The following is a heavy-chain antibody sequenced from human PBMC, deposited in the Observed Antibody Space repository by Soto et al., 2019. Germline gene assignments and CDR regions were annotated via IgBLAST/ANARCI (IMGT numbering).Heavy chain of an antibody. V-gene: IGHV3-74*01. J-gene: IGHJ6*02. CDR2: INSDESTT. Sequence: EVQLVESGGGLVQPGGSLRLSCAASGFTFSSYWMHWVRQAPGQGLVWVSRINSDESTTNYVDSVKGRFTISRDNAKNTLYLQMNSLRAEDTAVYYCARGVRNYYGVDVWGQGTTVTVSS. CDR3: ARGVRNYYGVDV. CDR1: GFTFSSYW.